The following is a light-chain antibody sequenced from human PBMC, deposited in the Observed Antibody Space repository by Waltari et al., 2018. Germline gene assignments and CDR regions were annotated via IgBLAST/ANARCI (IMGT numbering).Light chain of an antibody. Sequence: HSVLTQPPSASGTPGQRVTISCSGSSSNIGTIYIFWYQQLPATAPKLLIYRSDQRPAGVPDRFSGSKSGTSASLAISGLRSEDEADYYCAAWDDSLSGWVFGGGTKLTVL. CDR3: AAWDDSLSGWV. CDR1: SSNIGTIY. CDR2: RSD. J-gene: IGLJ3*02. V-gene: IGLV1-47*01.